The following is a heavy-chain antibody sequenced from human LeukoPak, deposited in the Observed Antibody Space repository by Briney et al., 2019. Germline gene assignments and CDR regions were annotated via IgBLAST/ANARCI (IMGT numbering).Heavy chain of an antibody. CDR3: AKDREMATIGYFDY. CDR2: ISGSGGST. J-gene: IGHJ4*02. Sequence: GGSLRLSCAASGFTFSSYAMSWVRQAPGKGLECGSAISGSGGSTYYADSVKGRFTIPRDNSKNTPYLQINSLRAEDTAVSSCAKDREMATIGYFDYWGQGTLVTVSS. CDR1: GFTFSSYA. V-gene: IGHV3-23*01. D-gene: IGHD5-24*01.